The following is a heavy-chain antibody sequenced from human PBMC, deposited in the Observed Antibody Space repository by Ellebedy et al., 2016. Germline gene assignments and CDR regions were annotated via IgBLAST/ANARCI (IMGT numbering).Heavy chain of an antibody. V-gene: IGHV3-23*01. J-gene: IGHJ3*02. D-gene: IGHD2-2*02. CDR3: AKGLKGIPAPLRAFDI. Sequence: GESLKISXAASGFTFSSYAMSWVRQAPGKGLEWVSAISGSGGSTYYADSVKGRFTISRDNSKNTLYLQMNSLRAEDTAVYYCAKGLKGIPAPLRAFDIWGQGTMVTVSS. CDR1: GFTFSSYA. CDR2: ISGSGGST.